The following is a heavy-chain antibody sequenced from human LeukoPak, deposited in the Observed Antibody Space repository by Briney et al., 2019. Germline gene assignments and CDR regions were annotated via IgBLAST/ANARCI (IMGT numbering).Heavy chain of an antibody. CDR1: GFTVSSNY. CDR2: IYSGGST. V-gene: IGHV3-53*01. CDR3: ARYSGSYLDY. Sequence: GGSLRLSCAASGFTVSSNYMSWVRQAPGKGLEWVSVIYSGGSTSYSDSVKGRFTLSRDNSKNTLYLQMNSLRAEDTAVYYCARYSGSYLDYWGQGTLVTVSS. J-gene: IGHJ4*02. D-gene: IGHD1-26*01.